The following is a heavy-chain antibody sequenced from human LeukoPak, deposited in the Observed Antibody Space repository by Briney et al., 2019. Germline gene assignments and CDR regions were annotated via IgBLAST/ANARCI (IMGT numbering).Heavy chain of an antibody. CDR1: GYTFTGYY. CDR2: INPNSGGT. J-gene: IGHJ6*02. D-gene: IGHD3-10*01. Sequence: GASVTVSCKASGYTFTGYYMHWVRQAPGQGLEWMGWINPNSGGTNYAQKFQGRVTMTRDTSISTAYMELSRLRSDDTAVYYCARVREDYYGSGTLYGMDVWGQGTTVTVSS. CDR3: ARVREDYYGSGTLYGMDV. V-gene: IGHV1-2*02.